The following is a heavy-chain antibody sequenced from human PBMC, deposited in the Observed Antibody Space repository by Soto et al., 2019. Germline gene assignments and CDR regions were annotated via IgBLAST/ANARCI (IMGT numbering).Heavy chain of an antibody. D-gene: IGHD3-22*01. CDR2: IRTKANSYAT. V-gene: IGHV3-73*01. Sequence: GGSLRLSCAASGFSFSGSTMHWVRQASGKGLEWVARIRTKANSYATTYTASVEGRFTISRDDSKNTAYLQMSSLKTEDTAVYYCATYYGGSGLYWGQGALVTVSS. CDR3: ATYYGGSGLY. CDR1: GFSFSGST. J-gene: IGHJ1*01.